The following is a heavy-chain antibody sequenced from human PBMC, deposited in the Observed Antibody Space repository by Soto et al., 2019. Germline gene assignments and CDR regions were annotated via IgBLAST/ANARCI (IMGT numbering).Heavy chain of an antibody. J-gene: IGHJ5*02. CDR3: ARYYDFWSGYKYNWFDP. Sequence: ASVKVSCKASGYTFTSCGISWVRQAPGQRLEWMGWISAYNGNTDYAQKLQGRVTMTTDTSTSTAYMELRSLRSDDTAVYYCARYYDFWSGYKYNWFDPWGQGTLVTVS. V-gene: IGHV1-18*01. CDR2: ISAYNGNT. D-gene: IGHD3-3*01. CDR1: GYTFTSCG.